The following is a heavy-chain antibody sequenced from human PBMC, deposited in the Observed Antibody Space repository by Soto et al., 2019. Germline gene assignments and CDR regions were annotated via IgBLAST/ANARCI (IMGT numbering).Heavy chain of an antibody. CDR3: ARYLATSYYYDSSGNYHVD. V-gene: IGHV1-69*06. J-gene: IGHJ4*02. CDR2: IIPIFSTA. D-gene: IGHD3-22*01. Sequence: SVKVSCKASGGTFSSYAISWVRQAPGQGLEWMGGIIPIFSTANYAQKFQGRVTITADKSMSTAYIELSSLRSEDTAVYYCARYLATSYYYDSSGNYHVDWGQGTLVTVSS. CDR1: GGTFSSYA.